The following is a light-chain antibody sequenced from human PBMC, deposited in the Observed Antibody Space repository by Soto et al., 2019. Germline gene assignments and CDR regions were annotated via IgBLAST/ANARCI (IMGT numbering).Light chain of an antibody. V-gene: IGKV3-20*01. Sequence: ETVLTQSPGTLSLSPGERATLSCRASQSVSSNYLAWYQHIPGQAPSLLIYVASTRAPGIPDRFSGSGSGTDVNTTISRLEHQDYAGAYCQQFDRAIASWTFGQGTKVESK. CDR2: VAS. J-gene: IGKJ1*01. CDR3: QQFDRAIASWT. CDR1: QSVSSNY.